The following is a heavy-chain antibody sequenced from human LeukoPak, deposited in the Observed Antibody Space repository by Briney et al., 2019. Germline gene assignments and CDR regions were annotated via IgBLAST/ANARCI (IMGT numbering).Heavy chain of an antibody. D-gene: IGHD3-22*01. CDR2: ISYDGSNK. J-gene: IGHJ4*02. V-gene: IGHV3-30*18. CDR1: GFTFGNYG. Sequence: GGSLRLSCAASGFTFGNYGMHWVRQTPGTGLEWVTLISYDGSNKYYADSVKGRVTISRDNSKNTLSLQMNSLRPEDTGICYRAKYDSSGYAFDSWGQGTLVTVPS. CDR3: AKYDSSGYAFDS.